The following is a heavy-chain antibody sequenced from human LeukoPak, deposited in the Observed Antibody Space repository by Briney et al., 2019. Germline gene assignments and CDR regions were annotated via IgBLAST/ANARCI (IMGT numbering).Heavy chain of an antibody. D-gene: IGHD6-13*01. CDR1: GFTFSSYG. Sequence: GGSLRLSCAASGFTFSSYGMHWVRQAPGKGLEWVAVISYDGSNTYYADSVKGRFTTSRDNSKNTLYLQMNSLRTEDTAVYYCAKDPPWQQLVPDDWGQGTLVTVSS. CDR2: ISYDGSNT. J-gene: IGHJ4*02. CDR3: AKDPPWQQLVPDD. V-gene: IGHV3-30*18.